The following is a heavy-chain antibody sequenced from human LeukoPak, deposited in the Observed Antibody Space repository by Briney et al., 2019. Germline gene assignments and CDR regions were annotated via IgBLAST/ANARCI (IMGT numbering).Heavy chain of an antibody. CDR3: ASDPHFSNTLYYDSSGYYSDAFGI. J-gene: IGHJ3*02. D-gene: IGHD3-22*01. V-gene: IGHV3-21*01. CDR1: GFTFSSYS. Sequence: GGSLRLSCAASGFTFSSYSMNWVRQAPGKGLEWVSSISSSSSYIYYADSVKGRFTISRDNAKNSLYLQMNSLRAEDTAVYYCASDPHFSNTLYYDSSGYYSDAFGIWGQGTMVTVSS. CDR2: ISSSSSYI.